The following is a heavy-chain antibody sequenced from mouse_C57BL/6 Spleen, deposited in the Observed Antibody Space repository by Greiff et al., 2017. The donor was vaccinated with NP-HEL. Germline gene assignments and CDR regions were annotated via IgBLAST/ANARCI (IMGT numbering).Heavy chain of an antibody. Sequence: QVQLKQPGAELVRPGSSVKLSCKASGYTFTSYWMHWVKQRPIQGLEWIGNIDPSDSETHYNQKFKDKATLTVDKSSSTAYMQLSSLTSEDSAVYYCARSVVGEYFDYWGQGTTLTVSS. CDR2: IDPSDSET. D-gene: IGHD1-1*01. J-gene: IGHJ2*01. CDR1: GYTFTSYW. CDR3: ARSVVGEYFDY. V-gene: IGHV1-52*01.